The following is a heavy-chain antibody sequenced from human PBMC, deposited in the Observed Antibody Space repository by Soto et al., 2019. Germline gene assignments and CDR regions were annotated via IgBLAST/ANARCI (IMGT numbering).Heavy chain of an antibody. Sequence: EVQLVESGGGLVKPGGSLRLSCAASGFTFSSYSMNWVRQAPGKGLEWVSSISSSSSFIYYADSVKGRFTISRDNAKNALYLQMNSLRAVDTAMFYCARSYDILTGYAGFDYWGQGTLVTVSS. CDR2: ISSSSSFI. D-gene: IGHD3-9*01. J-gene: IGHJ4*02. V-gene: IGHV3-21*01. CDR1: GFTFSSYS. CDR3: ARSYDILTGYAGFDY.